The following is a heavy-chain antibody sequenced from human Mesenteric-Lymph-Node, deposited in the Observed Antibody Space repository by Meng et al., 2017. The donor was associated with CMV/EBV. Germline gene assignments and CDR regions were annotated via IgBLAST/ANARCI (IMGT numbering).Heavy chain of an antibody. Sequence: GGSIRSSSSYWAWIRQPPGKRLEWIGSIYHSGSTYYNPSLKSRVTISVDTSKNQFSLKLSSVIAADTAVYYCARAYPPATNSPFDYWGQGTLVTVSS. J-gene: IGHJ4*02. CDR1: GGSIRSSSSY. V-gene: IGHV4-39*07. CDR2: IYHSGST. D-gene: IGHD2-15*01. CDR3: ARAYPPATNSPFDY.